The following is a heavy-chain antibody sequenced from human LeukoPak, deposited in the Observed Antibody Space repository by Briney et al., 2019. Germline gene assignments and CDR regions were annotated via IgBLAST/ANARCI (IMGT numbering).Heavy chain of an antibody. V-gene: IGHV4-31*03. Sequence: SETLSLTCTVSGDSINSGGYYWSWIRQHPGKGLEWIGYIYFSGSAYYNPSLKSRVSISVDTSENQFSLKLSAVTAADTAMYYCARNSDTSGYYFDYWGQGTLVTVSS. CDR2: IYFSGSA. J-gene: IGHJ4*02. D-gene: IGHD3-22*01. CDR1: GDSINSGGYY. CDR3: ARNSDTSGYYFDY.